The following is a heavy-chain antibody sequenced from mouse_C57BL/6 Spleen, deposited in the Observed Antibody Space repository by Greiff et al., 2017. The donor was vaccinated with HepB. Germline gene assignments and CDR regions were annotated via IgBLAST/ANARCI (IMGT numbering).Heavy chain of an antibody. CDR3: ARGGYLYYFDY. CDR1: GYAFSCSW. CDR2: IYPGDGDT. D-gene: IGHD2-3*01. V-gene: IGHV1-82*01. J-gene: IGHJ2*01. Sequence: VQPQQSGPELVKPGASVKISCKASGYAFSCSWMNWVKQRPGKGLERIGRIYPGDGDTNYNGKFKGKATLTADKSSSTAYMQLSSLTSEDSAVYFCARGGYLYYFDYWGQGTTLTVSS.